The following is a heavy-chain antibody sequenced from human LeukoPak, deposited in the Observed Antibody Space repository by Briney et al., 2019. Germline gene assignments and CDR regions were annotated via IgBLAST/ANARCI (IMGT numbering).Heavy chain of an antibody. CDR1: GGSISSGGYS. Sequence: PSQTLSLTCAVSGGSISSGGYSWSWIRQPPGKGLEWIGYIYHSGSTYYNPSLKSRVTISVDRSKNQSSLKLSSVTAADTAVYYCARHVVVTAAIDYWGQGTLVTVSS. CDR2: IYHSGST. D-gene: IGHD2-21*02. CDR3: ARHVVVTAAIDY. J-gene: IGHJ4*02. V-gene: IGHV4-30-2*01.